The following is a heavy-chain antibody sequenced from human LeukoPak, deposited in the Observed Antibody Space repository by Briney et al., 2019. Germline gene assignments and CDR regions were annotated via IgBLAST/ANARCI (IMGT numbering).Heavy chain of an antibody. CDR3: AREQDTYYYDSSGHDAFDI. J-gene: IGHJ3*02. D-gene: IGHD3-22*01. V-gene: IGHV3-21*01. CDR2: ISSSSSSYI. CDR1: GFTFSSYS. Sequence: PGGSLRLSCAASGFTFSSYSMNWVRQAPGKGLEWVSSISSSSSSYIYYADSVKGRFTISRDNAKNSLYLQMNSLRAEDTAVYYCAREQDTYYYDSSGHDAFDIWGQGTMVTVSS.